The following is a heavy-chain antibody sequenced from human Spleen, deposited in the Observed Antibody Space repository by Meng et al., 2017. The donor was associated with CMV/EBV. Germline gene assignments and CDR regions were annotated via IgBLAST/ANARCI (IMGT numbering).Heavy chain of an antibody. V-gene: IGHV3-15*07. J-gene: IGHJ5*02. Sequence: GESLKISWAASGFTFSTTWMYWVRQAPGKGLEWVGRIQSKSDGGTADYAAPVKGRFIISRDDSRNTMYLEMNSLKTEDTAVYYCTTLGWFDPWGQGTLVTVSS. D-gene: IGHD3-16*01. CDR1: GFTFSTTW. CDR2: IQSKSDGGTA. CDR3: TTLGWFDP.